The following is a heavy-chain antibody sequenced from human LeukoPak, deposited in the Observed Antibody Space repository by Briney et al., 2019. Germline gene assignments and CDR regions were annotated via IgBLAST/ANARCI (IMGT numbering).Heavy chain of an antibody. CDR3: ARDHCSSTNCYFDF. V-gene: IGHV3-48*02. J-gene: IGHJ4*02. CDR1: GFTFSSYS. Sequence: GGSLGLSCAASGFTFSSYSMNWVRQAPGKGLEWISYISSSTSTIYCADSVKGRFTISRDNAKNSLYLQMNSLRDEDTAVYYCARDHCSSTNCYFDFWGQGTLVTVSS. CDR2: ISSSTSTI. D-gene: IGHD2-2*01.